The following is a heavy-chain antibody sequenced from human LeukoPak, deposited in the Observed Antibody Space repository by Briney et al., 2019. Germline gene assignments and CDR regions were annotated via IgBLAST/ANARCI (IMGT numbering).Heavy chain of an antibody. Sequence: GASVKVSCKASGYTFTSYDINWVRQAPGQGLEWRGWMNPNSGNTGYAQKFQGRVTMTRNTSISTAYMELSSLRSEDTAVYYCERSGATRDGYSYAFDIWGQGTMVTVSS. CDR3: ERSGATRDGYSYAFDI. J-gene: IGHJ3*02. CDR1: GYTFTSYD. V-gene: IGHV1-8*01. D-gene: IGHD5-24*01. CDR2: MNPNSGNT.